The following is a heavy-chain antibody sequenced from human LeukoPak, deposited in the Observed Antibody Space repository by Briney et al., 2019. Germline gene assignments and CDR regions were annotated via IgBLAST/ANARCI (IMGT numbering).Heavy chain of an antibody. D-gene: IGHD6-13*01. Sequence: PSETLSLTCAVYGGSFSGYYWSWIRQPPGKGLEWIGEINHSGSTNYNPSLKSRVTISVDTSKNQFSLKLGSVTAADTAVYYCATQAYSSSWPDAFDIWGQGTMVTVSS. J-gene: IGHJ3*02. V-gene: IGHV4-34*01. CDR3: ATQAYSSSWPDAFDI. CDR1: GGSFSGYY. CDR2: INHSGST.